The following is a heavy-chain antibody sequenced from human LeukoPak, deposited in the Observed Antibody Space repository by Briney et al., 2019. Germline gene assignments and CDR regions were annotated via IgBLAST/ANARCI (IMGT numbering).Heavy chain of an antibody. CDR3: ARVVRGIPYGMDV. V-gene: IGHV3-74*01. CDR1: GFTFSSYW. J-gene: IGHJ6*02. D-gene: IGHD6-13*01. CDR2: LNSDGSST. Sequence: GGSLRFSCAASGFTFSSYWMYWVRQAPGKGLVWVSRLNSDGSSTSYADSVKGRFTISRDNAKNTLYLQMNSLRAEDTAVYYCARVVRGIPYGMDVWGQGTTVTVSS.